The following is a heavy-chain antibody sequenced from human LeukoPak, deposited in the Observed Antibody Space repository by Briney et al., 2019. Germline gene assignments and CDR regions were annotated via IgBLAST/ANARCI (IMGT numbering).Heavy chain of an antibody. CDR3: ACGVVVITEIDY. CDR2: IYYSGST. D-gene: IGHD3-22*01. Sequence: PSQTLSLNCTVSGGSISRGGSYWRWSRQHPGKGLEWIGYIYYSGSTYYNPSLKSRVTISVDTSKNQFSLKLSSVTAADTAVYYCACGVVVITEIDYWGQGTLVTVSS. CDR1: GGSISRGGSY. J-gene: IGHJ4*02. V-gene: IGHV4-31*03.